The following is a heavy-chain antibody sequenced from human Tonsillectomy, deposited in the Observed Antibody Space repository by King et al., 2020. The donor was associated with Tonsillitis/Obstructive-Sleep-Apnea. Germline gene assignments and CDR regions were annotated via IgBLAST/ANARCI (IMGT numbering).Heavy chain of an antibody. D-gene: IGHD3-16*01. CDR1: GFTFSSYD. V-gene: IGHV3-13*05. CDR2: IGTAGDP. J-gene: IGHJ2*01. CDR3: ARAPSYGWGSPSADWYFDL. Sequence: VQLVESGGGLVQPGGSLRLSCAASGFTFSSYDMHWVRQATGKGLEWVSAIGTAGDPYYPGSVKGRFTISRENAKNSLYLQMNSMRAGDTAVYYCARAPSYGWGSPSADWYFDLWGRGTLVTVSS.